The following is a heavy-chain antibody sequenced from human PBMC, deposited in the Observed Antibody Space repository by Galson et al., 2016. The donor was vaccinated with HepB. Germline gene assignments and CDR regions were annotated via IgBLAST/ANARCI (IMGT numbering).Heavy chain of an antibody. CDR1: QVNFSLSR. D-gene: IGHD3-16*01. J-gene: IGHJ4*02. CDR3: VRIGGEANWPKYFDL. Sequence: SLRLSCAASQVNFSLSRMAWVRQAPGRGLEWVSSIGDSTSYIFYADSVRGRFTISRDNAKKSMHLQMDSLRVEDTDTYYCVRIGGEANWPKYFDLWGQGIVVTVSS. V-gene: IGHV3-21*01. CDR2: IGDSTSYI.